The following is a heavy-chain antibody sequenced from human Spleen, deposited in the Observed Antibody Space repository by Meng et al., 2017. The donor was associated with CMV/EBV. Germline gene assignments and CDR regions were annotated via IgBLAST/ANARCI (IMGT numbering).Heavy chain of an antibody. CDR2: ISAGGGST. V-gene: IGHV3-23*01. CDR3: AKDRFMEWLLGCSFDY. J-gene: IGHJ4*02. Sequence: GGSLRLSCTASGFSFRTYAMNWVRLAPGKGLEWVSSISAGGGSTYYADSVKGRFTISRDNSMDTVYLQMNSLKAEDAAVYYCAKDRFMEWLLGCSFDYWGQGALVTVSS. D-gene: IGHD3-3*01. CDR1: GFSFRTYA.